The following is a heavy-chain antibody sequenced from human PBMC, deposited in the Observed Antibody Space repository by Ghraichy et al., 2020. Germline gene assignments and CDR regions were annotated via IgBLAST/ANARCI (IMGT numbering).Heavy chain of an antibody. J-gene: IGHJ4*01. CDR1: GFTFRSYW. D-gene: IGHD1/OR15-1a*01. Sequence: GGSLRLSCAASGFTFRSYWMHWVRQAPGKGLEWVSRINSDGSITNYADSVKGRFTISRDNAKNTLYLEINSVRADDTAVYYCTRDLPRPTYTWNNGEGENRAKYWRHGTLVTVSS. CDR2: INSDGSIT. CDR3: TRDLPRPTYTWNNGEGENRAKY. V-gene: IGHV3-74*01.